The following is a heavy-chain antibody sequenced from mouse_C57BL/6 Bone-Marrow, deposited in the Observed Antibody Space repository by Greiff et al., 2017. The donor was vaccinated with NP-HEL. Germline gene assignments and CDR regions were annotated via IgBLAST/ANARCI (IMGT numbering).Heavy chain of an antibody. CDR1: GFTFSSYA. V-gene: IGHV5-4*03. CDR3: ARVRGYGYVWYFDV. J-gene: IGHJ1*03. Sequence: EVKLVESGGGLVKPGGSLKLSCAASGFTFSSYAMSWVRQTPEKRLEWVATISDGGSYTYYPDNVKGRFTISRDNAKNNLYLQMSHLKSEDTAMYYCARVRGYGYVWYFDVWGTGTTVTVSS. CDR2: ISDGGSYT. D-gene: IGHD2-2*01.